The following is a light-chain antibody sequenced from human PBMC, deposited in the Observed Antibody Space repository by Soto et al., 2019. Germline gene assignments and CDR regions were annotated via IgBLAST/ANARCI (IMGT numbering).Light chain of an antibody. CDR1: QSVDGTF. CDR2: GAS. V-gene: IGKV3-20*01. Sequence: EVVLTQSPGTLSLSPGDSATLSCRDSQSVDGTFLAWYQQKPGRAPRLLIYGASSRATGIPERFSGSGSGTDSTLTISRLEPEDFAVYYCQHHGTSPRTVGHGTK. J-gene: IGKJ1*01. CDR3: QHHGTSPRT.